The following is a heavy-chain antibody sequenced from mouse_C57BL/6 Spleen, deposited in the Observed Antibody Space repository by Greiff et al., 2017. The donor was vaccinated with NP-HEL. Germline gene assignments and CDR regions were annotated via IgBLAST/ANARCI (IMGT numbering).Heavy chain of an antibody. D-gene: IGHD2-1*01. J-gene: IGHJ3*01. CDR2: IDPENGDT. V-gene: IGHV14-4*01. CDR3: TYSFSGGFAY. Sequence: VQLQQSGAELVRPGASVKLSCTASGFNIKDDYMHWVKQRPEQGLEWIGWIDPENGDTEYASKFQGKATITADTTSNTAYLQLSSLTSEDTAVYYCTYSFSGGFAYWGQGTLVTVSA. CDR1: GFNIKDDY.